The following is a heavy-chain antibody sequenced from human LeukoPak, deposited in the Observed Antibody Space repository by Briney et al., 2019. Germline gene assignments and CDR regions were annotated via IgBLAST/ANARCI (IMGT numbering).Heavy chain of an antibody. CDR2: IYYSGST. CDR1: GGSSSRYY. CDR3: ARADGSGYYYWFDP. J-gene: IGHJ5*02. V-gene: IGHV4-59*01. Sequence: PSETLSLTCTGSGGSSSRYYWSWIRQPPGKGLEWIGYIYYSGSTNYNPSLKSRVTISVDTPKNQFSLKLSSVTAADTAVYYCARADGSGYYYWFDPWGPGTLVTVSS. D-gene: IGHD3-22*01.